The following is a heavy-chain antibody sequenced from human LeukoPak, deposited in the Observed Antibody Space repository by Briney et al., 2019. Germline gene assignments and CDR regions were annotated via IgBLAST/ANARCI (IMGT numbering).Heavy chain of an antibody. Sequence: SETLSLTCAVYGGSFSGYYWSWIRQPPGKGLEWIGEINHSGSTNYNPSLKSRVTISVDTSKNQFSLKLSSVTAADTAVYYCARRRGTLGLVGATPYYYYYMDVWGKGTTVTVSS. CDR2: INHSGST. V-gene: IGHV4-34*01. CDR3: ARRRGTLGLVGATPYYYYYMDV. J-gene: IGHJ6*03. CDR1: GGSFSGYY. D-gene: IGHD1-26*01.